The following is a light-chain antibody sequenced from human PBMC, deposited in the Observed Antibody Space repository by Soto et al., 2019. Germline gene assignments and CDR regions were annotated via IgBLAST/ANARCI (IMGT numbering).Light chain of an antibody. J-gene: IGLJ1*01. Sequence: QSALTQPASVSGSPGQSITISCTGTSSEVGGYNFVTWYQQHPGKAPKLVIHDVTRRPSGVSSRFPGSKSGTTASLTISGLQAEDEADYYCCSYTSSTSYVFGTGTKVTVL. V-gene: IGLV2-14*01. CDR2: DVT. CDR3: CSYTSSTSYV. CDR1: SSEVGGYNF.